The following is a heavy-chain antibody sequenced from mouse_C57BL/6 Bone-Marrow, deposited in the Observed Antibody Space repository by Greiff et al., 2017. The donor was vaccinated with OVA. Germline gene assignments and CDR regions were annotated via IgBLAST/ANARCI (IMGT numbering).Heavy chain of an antibody. D-gene: IGHD1-1*01. CDR1: DSEVFPIAY. J-gene: IGHJ1*03. Sequence: QVQLQQSGSELRSPGSSVKLSCKDFDSEVFPIAYMSWVRQKPGHGFEWIGGILPSIGRTIYGEKFEDKATLDADTLSNTAYLELNSLTSEDSAIYYGARPYYGSSHWYFDVWGTGTTVTVAS. V-gene: IGHV15-2*01. CDR3: ARPYYGSSHWYFDV. CDR2: ILPSIGRT.